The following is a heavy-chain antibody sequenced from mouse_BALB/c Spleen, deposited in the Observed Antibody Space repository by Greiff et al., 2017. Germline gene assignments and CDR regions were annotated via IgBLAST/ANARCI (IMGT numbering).Heavy chain of an antibody. CDR1: GYTFTSYY. CDR2: INPSNGGT. D-gene: IGHD1-1*01. J-gene: IGHJ3*01. Sequence: QVQLKQPGAELVKPGASVKLSCKASGYTFTSYYMYWVKQRPGQGLEWIGGINPSNGGTNFNEKFKSKATLTVDKSSSTAYMQLSSLTSEDSAVYYCTRGAYYGLDVFAYWGQGTLVTVSA. CDR3: TRGAYYGLDVFAY. V-gene: IGHV1S81*02.